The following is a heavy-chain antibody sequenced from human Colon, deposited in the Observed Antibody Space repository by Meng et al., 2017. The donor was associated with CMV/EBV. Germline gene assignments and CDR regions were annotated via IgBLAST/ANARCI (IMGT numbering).Heavy chain of an antibody. CDR1: GFTFTSSA. Sequence: SVKVSCKASGFTFTSSAVQWVRQARGQRLEWIGWIVVGSGNTNYAQKFQERVTLTRDMSTSTAYMELSSLRSEDTAVYYCAARYCSSTSCSTFMADYWGQGTLVTVSS. J-gene: IGHJ4*02. V-gene: IGHV1-58*01. D-gene: IGHD2-2*01. CDR3: AARYCSSTSCSTFMADY. CDR2: IVVGSGNT.